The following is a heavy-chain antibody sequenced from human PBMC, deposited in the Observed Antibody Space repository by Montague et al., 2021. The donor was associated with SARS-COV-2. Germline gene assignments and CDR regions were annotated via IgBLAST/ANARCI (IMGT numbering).Heavy chain of an antibody. CDR1: GGSISSGSYY. J-gene: IGHJ1*01. D-gene: IGHD3-22*01. CDR3: ARDGRGDYERSGYYRGFQP. Sequence: SETLSLTCTVSGGSISSGSYYWSWIRQPPGKGLEWIGYIYYSGSTNYNPSLKSRVTISVDTSKNQFSLKLSSVTAADTAVYYCARDGRGDYERSGYYRGFQPWGQGTLVTVSS. V-gene: IGHV4-61*01. CDR2: IYYSGST.